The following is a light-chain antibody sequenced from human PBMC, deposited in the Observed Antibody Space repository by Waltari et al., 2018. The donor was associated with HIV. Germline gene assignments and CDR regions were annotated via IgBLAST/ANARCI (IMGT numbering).Light chain of an antibody. CDR1: SDDVGYFNY. CDR2: DVT. J-gene: IGLJ3*02. Sequence: QSALTQHASVSGSPGQSLVISCPGTSDDVGYFNYVSWYQQHPGKVPKLVIYDVTSRPSGVSNRFSGSKSGNTASLTISGLRADDEADYYCSSYVGSSTSWLFGGGTKLT. CDR3: SSYVGSSTSWL. V-gene: IGLV2-14*03.